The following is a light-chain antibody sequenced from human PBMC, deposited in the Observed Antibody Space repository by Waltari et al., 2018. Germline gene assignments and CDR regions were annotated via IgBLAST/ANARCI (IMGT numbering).Light chain of an antibody. CDR2: ANN. CDR3: QSYDSSLSGWV. J-gene: IGLJ3*02. V-gene: IGLV1-40*01. CDR1: SSNIGSDDD. Sequence: SVLTQPPSVSGAPGQRVTISCTGRSSNIGSDDDVHWYQQLPGTAPKLLIYANNNRPSGVPVRISGSKSGTSASLAITGLQAEDEAHYYCQSYDSSLSGWVFGGGTKLTVL.